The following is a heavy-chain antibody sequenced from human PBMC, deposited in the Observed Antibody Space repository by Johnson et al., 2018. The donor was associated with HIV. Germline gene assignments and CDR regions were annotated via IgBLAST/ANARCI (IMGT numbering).Heavy chain of an antibody. Sequence: VQLVESGGGLVQPGGSLRLSCAASGFTFSSYWMSWVRQAPGKGLEWVANIKQDGSEKYYVDSVKGRFTISRDNAKNSLYLQMNSLRAEDTAVYYCARPRRGMATNRDAVDIWGQGTMVTVSS. CDR2: IKQDGSEK. CDR3: ARPRRGMATNRDAVDI. V-gene: IGHV3-7*01. CDR1: GFTFSSYW. J-gene: IGHJ3*02. D-gene: IGHD5-24*01.